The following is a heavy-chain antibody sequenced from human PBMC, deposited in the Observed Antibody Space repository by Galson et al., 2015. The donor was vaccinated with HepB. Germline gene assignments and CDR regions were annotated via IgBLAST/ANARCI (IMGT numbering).Heavy chain of an antibody. CDR3: ARYPNGAYRCDY. D-gene: IGHD2-8*01. V-gene: IGHV1-46*01. Sequence: SVKVSCKASGYTFTSYYIHWVRQAPGQGLEWVGIINPSAGSTRYAQKFQGRVTMTRDKSTSTVYMELSSLRSEDTAVYYCARYPNGAYRCDYWGQGTLVTVSS. CDR2: INPSAGST. J-gene: IGHJ4*02. CDR1: GYTFTSYY.